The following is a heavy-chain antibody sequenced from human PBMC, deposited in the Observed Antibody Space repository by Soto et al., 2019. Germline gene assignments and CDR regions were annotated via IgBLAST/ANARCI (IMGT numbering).Heavy chain of an antibody. Sequence: SETLSLTCDVSGYSISSNFYWAWIRQSPGKGLVWIGSIYHSGTTFYNPSLMSRLTISLDTSKNQFSLKLTSVTAADTAVYYCAKDVDLEKYFEPWGQGTMVTVSS. D-gene: IGHD3-3*01. CDR3: AKDVDLEKYFEP. J-gene: IGHJ4*02. V-gene: IGHV4-38-2*01. CDR1: GYSISSNFY. CDR2: IYHSGTT.